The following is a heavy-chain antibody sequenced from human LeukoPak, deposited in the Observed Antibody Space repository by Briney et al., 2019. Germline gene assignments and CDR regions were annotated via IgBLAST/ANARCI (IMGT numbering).Heavy chain of an antibody. V-gene: IGHV3-48*01. CDR1: GFTFSSYS. CDR3: ARERGYGDWYYFDY. Sequence: PGGSLRLSCAASGFTFSSYSMNWVRQAPGKGLEWVSYISSSSSTIHYADSVKGRFTISRDNAKNSLYLQMNSLRAEDTAVYYCARERGYGDWYYFDYWGQGTLVTVSS. CDR2: ISSSSSTI. J-gene: IGHJ4*02. D-gene: IGHD4-17*01.